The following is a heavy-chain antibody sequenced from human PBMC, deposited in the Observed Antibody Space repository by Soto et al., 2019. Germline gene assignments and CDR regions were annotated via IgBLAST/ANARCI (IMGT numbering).Heavy chain of an antibody. D-gene: IGHD1-26*01. J-gene: IGHJ6*02. Sequence: PSETLSLTCTVSGGSISSGGYYWSWIRQHPGKGLEWIGYIYYSGSTYYNPSLKSRVTISVDTSKNQFSLKLSSVTAADTAVYYWASIGYYYYGMDVWGQGTTVTVSS. CDR2: IYYSGST. V-gene: IGHV4-31*03. CDR3: ASIGYYYYGMDV. CDR1: GGSISSGGYY.